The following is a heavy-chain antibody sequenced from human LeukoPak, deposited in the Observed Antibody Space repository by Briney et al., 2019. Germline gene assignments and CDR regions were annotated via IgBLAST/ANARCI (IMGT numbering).Heavy chain of an antibody. D-gene: IGHD6-13*01. CDR1: GFTFRSYS. V-gene: IGHV3-21*06. CDR3: GRYSDTGYSSSWYSTPFDY. CDR2: ISSSSSYI. Sequence: GGSLRLSCAASGFTFRSYSMKWVRQAPGKGLEWVSSISSSSSYIYYADSVKGRFTISRDNAENLLYLQMNSLRAEDTAVYYCGRYSDTGYSSSWYSTPFDYWGQGTLVTVSS. J-gene: IGHJ4*02.